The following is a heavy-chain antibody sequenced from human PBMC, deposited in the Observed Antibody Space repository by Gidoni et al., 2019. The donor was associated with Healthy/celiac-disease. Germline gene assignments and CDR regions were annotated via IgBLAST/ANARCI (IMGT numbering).Heavy chain of an antibody. Sequence: EVQLLESGGGLVQPGGSLRLSCAASGFTFSRYAMSWVRQAPGKGLALVSAISGSGGSTYYADSVKGRFTISRDNSKNTLYLQMNSLRAEETAVYYCAKHGIITMVRGVPFDYWGQGTLVTVSS. J-gene: IGHJ4*02. CDR1: GFTFSRYA. CDR3: AKHGIITMVRGVPFDY. V-gene: IGHV3-23*01. D-gene: IGHD3-10*01. CDR2: ISGSGGST.